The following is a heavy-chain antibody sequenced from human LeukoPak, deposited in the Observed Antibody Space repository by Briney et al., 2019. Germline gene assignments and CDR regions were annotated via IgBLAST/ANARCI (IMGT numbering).Heavy chain of an antibody. J-gene: IGHJ4*02. D-gene: IGHD3-3*01. CDR2: IYYSRST. CDR1: GGSISSYY. Sequence: SETLSLTCTLSGGSISSYYWSWVRPPPRKGLGWIGYIYYSRSTNYNPSTKSRVSISVDTSKNQFSLKLRSFTAADTAVYYCARTAYDFWSGVYFDYWGQGTLVTVSS. V-gene: IGHV4-59*01. CDR3: ARTAYDFWSGVYFDY.